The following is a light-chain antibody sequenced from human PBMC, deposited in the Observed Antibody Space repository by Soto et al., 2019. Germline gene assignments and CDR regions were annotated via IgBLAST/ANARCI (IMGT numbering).Light chain of an antibody. V-gene: IGKV1-39*01. J-gene: IGKJ2*01. CDR3: QQSYSPRYT. CDR2: AAS. Sequence: DIQMTQSPSSLSASVGDRVTITCRASRSISIYLNWYQQKPGIAPKLLIYAASSLQSGVPSRFSSRGSGTDFTLTINSLQPEDFATYYCQQSYSPRYTFGQGTMLEIK. CDR1: RSISIY.